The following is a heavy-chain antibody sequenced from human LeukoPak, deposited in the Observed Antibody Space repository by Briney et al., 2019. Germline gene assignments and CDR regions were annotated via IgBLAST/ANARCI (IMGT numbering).Heavy chain of an antibody. Sequence: GRSLRLSCGASGFTFSSYSMNWVRQAPGKGLEWVSSISSSSYIYYADSVKGRFTISRDNAKNSLYLQMNSLRAEDTAVYYCARDESFVDYWGQGTLVTVSS. J-gene: IGHJ4*02. CDR1: GFTFSSYS. CDR2: ISSSSYI. D-gene: IGHD3-10*01. V-gene: IGHV3-21*01. CDR3: ARDESFVDY.